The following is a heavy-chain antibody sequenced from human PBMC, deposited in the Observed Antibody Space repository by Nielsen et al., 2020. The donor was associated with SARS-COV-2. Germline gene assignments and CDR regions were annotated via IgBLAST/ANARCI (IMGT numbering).Heavy chain of an antibody. Sequence: GESLKISCAASGFTFSSYGMHWVRQDPGKGLEWVAVISYDGNNKYYSDSVKGRFTISRDNSKNTLYLQMNSLRAEDTAVYYCAKDTRSGLVRGVITDYWGQGTLVTVSS. CDR3: AKDTRSGLVRGVITDY. D-gene: IGHD3-10*01. J-gene: IGHJ4*02. V-gene: IGHV3-30*18. CDR1: GFTFSSYG. CDR2: ISYDGNNK.